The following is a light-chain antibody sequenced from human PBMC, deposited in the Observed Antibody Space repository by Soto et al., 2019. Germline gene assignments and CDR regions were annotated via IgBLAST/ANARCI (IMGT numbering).Light chain of an antibody. Sequence: EIVLTQSPATLSVSPGERATLSCRTSQTVSSNLAWYQQKPGQAPRLLIYGASSRATGFPDRFSGSGSGTDFTLTISRLEPEDFAVYYCQQYSSSPQTFGQGTKVDIK. V-gene: IGKV3-20*01. J-gene: IGKJ1*01. CDR3: QQYSSSPQT. CDR2: GAS. CDR1: QTVSSN.